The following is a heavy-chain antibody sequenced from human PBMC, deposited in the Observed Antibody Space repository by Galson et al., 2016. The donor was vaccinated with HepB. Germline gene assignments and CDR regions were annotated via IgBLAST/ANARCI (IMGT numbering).Heavy chain of an antibody. D-gene: IGHD4-17*01. CDR3: ARLAVRGDDGCNDY. CDR2: IVESSYNP. Sequence: SLRLSCAASGFNFGVCVMYWVRQAPGKGLEWVSAIVESSYNPSYADSVKGRFTISRDNSRNTVSLQMDSLTAEDTVVYYCARLAVRGDDGCNDYWGQGTLVTVAS. J-gene: IGHJ4*02. V-gene: IGHV3-23*01. CDR1: GFNFGVCV.